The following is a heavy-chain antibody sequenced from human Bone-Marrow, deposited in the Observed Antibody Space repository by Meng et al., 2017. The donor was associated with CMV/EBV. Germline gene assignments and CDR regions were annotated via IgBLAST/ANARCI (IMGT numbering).Heavy chain of an antibody. CDR3: ARNPREVTAFDI. V-gene: IGHV1-2*02. J-gene: IGHJ3*02. CDR2: INPNSGGT. Sequence: ASVKVSCKASGYTFTSYYMHWVRQAPGQGLEWMGWINPNSGGTNYAQKFQGRVTMTRDTSISTAYMELSRLRSDDTAVYYCARNPREVTAFDIWGQGTMVTVSS. D-gene: IGHD2-21*02. CDR1: GYTFTSYY.